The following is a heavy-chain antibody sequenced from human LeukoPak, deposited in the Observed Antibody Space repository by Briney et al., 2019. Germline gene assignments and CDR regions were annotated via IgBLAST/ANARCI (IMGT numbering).Heavy chain of an antibody. D-gene: IGHD1-1*01. CDR1: GFTFSRYW. J-gene: IGHJ4*02. CDR3: TRLNLPSYDATGLFDS. V-gene: IGHV3-74*03. CDR2: INEDETYA. Sequence: GGSLRLSCGASGFTFSRYWMYWVRHAPGKGLVWVGLINEDETYATYADSVKGRFTIPRDNAKNTLYLQMNSLGAEDTAVYFCTRLNLPSYDATGLFDSWGQGTLVTVSS.